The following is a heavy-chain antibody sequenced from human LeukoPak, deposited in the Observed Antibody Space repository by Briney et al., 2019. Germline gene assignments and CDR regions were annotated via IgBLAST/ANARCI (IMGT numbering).Heavy chain of an antibody. CDR1: GFTFSNYD. J-gene: IGHJ4*02. CDR2: ISANGGST. D-gene: IGHD3-10*01. CDR3: GRGMRDYYGLDY. Sequence: PGGSLRLSCAASGFTFSNYDMSWVRQAPGKGLEWVSGISANGGSTYYADSVKGRFTISRDYSKNTLYLEMNSLRAEDTAVYYCGRGMRDYYGLDYWGQGFLVTVSS. V-gene: IGHV3-23*01.